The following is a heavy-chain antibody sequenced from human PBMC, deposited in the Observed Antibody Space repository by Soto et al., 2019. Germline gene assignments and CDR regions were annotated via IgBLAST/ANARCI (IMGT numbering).Heavy chain of an antibody. V-gene: IGHV1-8*01. CDR1: GYTFTSYD. J-gene: IGHJ6*02. CDR3: ARASGGRYSWARVAYYYSYYGMDV. D-gene: IGHD1-26*01. CDR2: MNPNSGNT. Sequence: QVQLVQSGAEVKKPGASVKVSCKASGYTFTSYDINWVRQATGQGLEWMGWMNPNSGNTGYAQKFKGRVTMTRNTSISTAYMELSSLRSEATAVYYCARASGGRYSWARVAYYYSYYGMDVWGQGTTVTVSS.